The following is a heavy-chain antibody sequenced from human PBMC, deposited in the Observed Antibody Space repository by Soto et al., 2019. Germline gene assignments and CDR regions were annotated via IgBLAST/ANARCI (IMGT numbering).Heavy chain of an antibody. Sequence: QVQLVQSGAEVKKPGASVKVSCKASGYTFSTYGFSWVRQASGQGLEWMGWIGADNGDTNYAQNFQGRVTMTTDTSTTTSHMELRSLTSDDTAVYFCARDWKGAEGFDPWGQGTLVTVSS. V-gene: IGHV1-18*01. CDR1: GYTFSTYG. J-gene: IGHJ5*02. CDR3: ARDWKGAEGFDP. CDR2: IGADNGDT. D-gene: IGHD1-1*01.